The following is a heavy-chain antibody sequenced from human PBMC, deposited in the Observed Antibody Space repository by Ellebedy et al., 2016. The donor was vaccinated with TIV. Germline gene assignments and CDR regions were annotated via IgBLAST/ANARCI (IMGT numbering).Heavy chain of an antibody. Sequence: GESLKISXAASGFTFSSYSMNWVRQAPGKGLEWVSSISSSSSYIYYADSVKGRFTISRDNAKNSLYLQMNSLRAEDTAVYYCARAPRGTVTTWIDYWGQGTLLTFSS. CDR3: ARAPRGTVTTWIDY. CDR1: GFTFSSYS. D-gene: IGHD4-17*01. V-gene: IGHV3-21*01. J-gene: IGHJ4*02. CDR2: ISSSSSYI.